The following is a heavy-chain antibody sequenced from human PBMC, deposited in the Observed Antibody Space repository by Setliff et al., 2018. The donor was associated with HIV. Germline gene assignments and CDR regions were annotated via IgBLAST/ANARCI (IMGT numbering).Heavy chain of an antibody. D-gene: IGHD1-26*01. V-gene: IGHV1-69*06. CDR1: GGTFSSYA. CDR3: AREDGSYDGGRGAFEI. Sequence: ASVKVSCKASGGTFSSYAISWVRQAPGQGLEWMGRIIPVFGTANYAQKFQGRVTIIADKSTSTAYMELSSLRSEDTAVYYCAREDGSYDGGRGAFEIWGQGTMVTVSS. CDR2: IIPVFGTA. J-gene: IGHJ3*02.